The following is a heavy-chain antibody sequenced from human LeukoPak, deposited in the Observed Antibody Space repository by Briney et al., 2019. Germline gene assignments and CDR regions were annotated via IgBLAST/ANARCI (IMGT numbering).Heavy chain of an antibody. CDR3: AKVGYCSSTSCYAFDI. V-gene: IGHV3-23*01. J-gene: IGHJ3*02. CDR1: GFTFSSYA. CDR2: ISGSGGST. D-gene: IGHD2-2*01. Sequence: GGSLRLSCAASGFTFSSYAMSWVRQAQGKWLEWVSAISGSGGSTYYADSVKGRFTISRDNSKNTLYLQMNSLRAEDTAVYYCAKVGYCSSTSCYAFDIWGQGTMVTVSS.